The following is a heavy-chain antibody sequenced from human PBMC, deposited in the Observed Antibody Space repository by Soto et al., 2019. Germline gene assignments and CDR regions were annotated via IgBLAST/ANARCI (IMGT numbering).Heavy chain of an antibody. J-gene: IGHJ4*02. CDR1: GGSIRGSTYY. CDR2: TYYSGRT. D-gene: IGHD3-10*01. CDR3: ARNGSGSQYPIDH. Sequence: LQLQESGPGLVKPSETLSLTCTVSGGSIRGSTYYWGWIRQPPGKGLEYIGSTYYSGRTYYNPSLKSRVTVSVDTSKNQFSLNLNSVTAADTAVYYCARNGSGSQYPIDHWGQGTLVTVSS. V-gene: IGHV4-39*01.